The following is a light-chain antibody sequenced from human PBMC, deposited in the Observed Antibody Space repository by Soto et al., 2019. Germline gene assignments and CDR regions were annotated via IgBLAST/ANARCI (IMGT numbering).Light chain of an antibody. CDR3: ASYTGSSSHVM. CDR1: SSDVGGYNY. CDR2: DVS. V-gene: IGLV2-14*01. Sequence: PTQRPAGSGSTARSTTFPCTGNSSDVGGYNYVSWFQQHPGKAPKLMIYDVSDRPSGVSHRFSGSKSGNTASLTISGLQAEDEADYYCASYTGSSSHVMFGGGTQLTVL. J-gene: IGLJ3*02.